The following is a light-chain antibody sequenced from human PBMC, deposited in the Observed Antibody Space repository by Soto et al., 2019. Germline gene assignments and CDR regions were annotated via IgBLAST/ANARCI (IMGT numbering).Light chain of an antibody. Sequence: QSVLTQPPSVSGAPGQRVTISCTGSSSNIGAGYDVHWYQQLPGTAPKLLIYGNSNRPSGVPDRFSGSKSGTSASLAIPGFHAEDEADYYGQSYDSSLSALVFGGGTQLTVL. V-gene: IGLV1-40*01. J-gene: IGLJ3*02. CDR3: QSYDSSLSALV. CDR2: GNS. CDR1: SSNIGAGYD.